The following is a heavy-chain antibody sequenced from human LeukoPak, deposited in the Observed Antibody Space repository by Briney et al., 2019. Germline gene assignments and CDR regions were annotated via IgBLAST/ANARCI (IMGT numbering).Heavy chain of an antibody. J-gene: IGHJ4*02. CDR1: GFTFSSYA. V-gene: IGHV3-23*01. Sequence: GGSLRLSCAASGFTFSSYAMSWVRQAPGKGLEWVSAISGSGGSTYYADSVKGRFTISRDNSKNTLYLQMNSLRAEDTAVYYCAKDTGSPGLWSGSRATGHFDYWGQGTLVTVSS. CDR3: AKDTGSPGLWSGSRATGHFDY. CDR2: ISGSGGST. D-gene: IGHD3-3*01.